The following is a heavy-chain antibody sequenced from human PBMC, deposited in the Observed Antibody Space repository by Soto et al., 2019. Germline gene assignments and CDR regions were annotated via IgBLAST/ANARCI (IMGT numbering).Heavy chain of an antibody. CDR2: IVVGSGKA. CDR1: GFTFSGSA. V-gene: IGHV1-58*01. Sequence: QVQLVQSGPEVRKPGDSVTVSCKTSGFTFSGSAVQWVRQIRGQGLEWIGWIVVGSGKAKYAPKFQQRVTISRDKSTNTAYLEVNSLRHGDTAIYYCTVDTYGPDYWGHGTLVTVSS. CDR3: TVDTYGPDY. D-gene: IGHD2-8*01. J-gene: IGHJ4*01.